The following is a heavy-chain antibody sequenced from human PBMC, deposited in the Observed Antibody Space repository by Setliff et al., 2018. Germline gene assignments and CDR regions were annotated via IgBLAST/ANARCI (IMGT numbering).Heavy chain of an antibody. Sequence: GGSLRLSCVASGYTFSSYAIHWVRQAPGKGLEWVAFIRYDGSNKYYADSVKGRFTISRDNSKNSLYLQMKSLRAEDTALYYCASQAPYGDYAFDYWGQGTLVTVSS. CDR2: IRYDGSNK. D-gene: IGHD4-17*01. CDR3: ASQAPYGDYAFDY. CDR1: GYTFSSYA. V-gene: IGHV3-30*02. J-gene: IGHJ4*02.